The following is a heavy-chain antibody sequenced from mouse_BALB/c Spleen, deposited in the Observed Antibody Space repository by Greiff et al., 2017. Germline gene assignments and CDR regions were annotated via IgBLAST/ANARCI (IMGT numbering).Heavy chain of an antibody. CDR3: ARSEDYDGFAY. CDR2: ISSGSSTI. Sequence: LKESGGGLVQPGGSRKLSCAASGFTFSSFGMHWVRQAPEKGLEWVAYISSGSSTIYYADTVKGRFTISRDNPKNTLFLQMTSLRSEDTAMYYCARSEDYDGFAYWGQGTLVTVSA. CDR1: GFTFSSFG. J-gene: IGHJ3*01. V-gene: IGHV5-17*02. D-gene: IGHD2-4*01.